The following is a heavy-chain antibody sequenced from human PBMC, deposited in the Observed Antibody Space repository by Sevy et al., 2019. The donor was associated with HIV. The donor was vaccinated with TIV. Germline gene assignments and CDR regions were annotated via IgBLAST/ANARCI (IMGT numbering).Heavy chain of an antibody. V-gene: IGHV3-23*01. CDR3: AGGDRTMITDLDY. J-gene: IGHJ4*02. CDR1: GLTLTTTG. CDR2: VTSDGTT. Sequence: GGSLRLSCAASGLTLTTTGMSWVRQAPGKGLEWVAGVTSDGTTYYADSVRDRFTVSRDSSKNTLYLQLNSLRADDTAVFYCAGGDRTMITDLDYWGQGTLVTVSS. D-gene: IGHD3-16*01.